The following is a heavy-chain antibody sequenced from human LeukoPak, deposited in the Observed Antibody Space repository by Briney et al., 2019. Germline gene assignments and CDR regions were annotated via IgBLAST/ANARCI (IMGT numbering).Heavy chain of an antibody. CDR3: AREAVAGAPRNWFDP. D-gene: IGHD6-19*01. Sequence: SETLSLTCTVSGGSISSYYWSWIRQPAGKGLEWIGRIYTSGSTNYNPSPKSRVTMSVDTSKNQFSLKLSSVTAADTAVYYCAREAVAGAPRNWFDPWGQGTLVTVSS. CDR2: IYTSGST. V-gene: IGHV4-4*07. J-gene: IGHJ5*02. CDR1: GGSISSYY.